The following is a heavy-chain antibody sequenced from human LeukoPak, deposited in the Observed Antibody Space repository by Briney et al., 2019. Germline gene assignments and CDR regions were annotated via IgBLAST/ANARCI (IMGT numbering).Heavy chain of an antibody. D-gene: IGHD1-26*01. CDR2: ISGSGGST. CDR3: AKEALAGNYLRWGYFQH. V-gene: IGHV3-23*01. J-gene: IGHJ1*01. CDR1: GFTFDDYA. Sequence: GGSLRLSCAASGFTFDDYAMHWVRQAPGKGLEWVSAISGSGGSTYYADSVKGRFTISRDNSKNTLYLQMNSLRAEDTAVYYCAKEALAGNYLRWGYFQHWGQGTLVTVSS.